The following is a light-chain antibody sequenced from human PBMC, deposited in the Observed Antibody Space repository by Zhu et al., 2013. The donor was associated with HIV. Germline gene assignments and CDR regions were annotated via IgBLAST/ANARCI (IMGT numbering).Light chain of an antibody. CDR3: SSYTSSNTLYV. CDR1: SSDIGGYNY. V-gene: IGLV2-14*01. CDR2: EVS. Sequence: QSALTQPASVSGSPGQSITISCTGSSSDIGGYNYVSWYQHHPGKAPKLMFYEVSNRPSGVSNRFSGSKSGNTASLTISGLQAEDEADYYCSSYTSSNTLYVFGTGTKVTVL. J-gene: IGLJ1*01.